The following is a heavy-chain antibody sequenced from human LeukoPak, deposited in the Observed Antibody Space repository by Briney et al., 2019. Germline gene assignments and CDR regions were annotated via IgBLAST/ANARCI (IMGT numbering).Heavy chain of an antibody. CDR3: AADPYYYYGSGSYYKSAGYFDY. J-gene: IGHJ4*02. CDR1: GYTFTGYY. CDR2: INPNSGNT. D-gene: IGHD3-10*01. V-gene: IGHV1-2*02. Sequence: ASVKVSCKASGYTFTGYYMHWVRQAPGQGLEWMGWINPNSGNTNYAQKFQERVTITRDMSTSTAYMELSSLRSEDTAVYYCAADPYYYYGSGSYYKSAGYFDYWGQGTLVTVSS.